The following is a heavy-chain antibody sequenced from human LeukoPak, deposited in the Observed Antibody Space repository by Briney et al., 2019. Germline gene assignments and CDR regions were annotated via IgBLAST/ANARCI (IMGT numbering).Heavy chain of an antibody. D-gene: IGHD3-16*02. V-gene: IGHV4-31*03. Sequence: SETLSLTCTVSGGSISSGGYYWSWIRQHPGKGLEWIGYIYYSGSTYYNPSLKSRVTISVDTSKNQFSLKLSSVTAADTAVYYCARAGGPRITFGGVIASYFDYWGQGTLVTVSS. J-gene: IGHJ4*02. CDR2: IYYSGST. CDR3: ARAGGPRITFGGVIASYFDY. CDR1: GGSISSGGYY.